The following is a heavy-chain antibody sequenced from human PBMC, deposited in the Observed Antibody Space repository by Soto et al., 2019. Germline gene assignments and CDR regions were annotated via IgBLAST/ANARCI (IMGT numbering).Heavy chain of an antibody. V-gene: IGHV1-2*02. J-gene: IGHJ6*04. CDR1: GYTLTAYH. CDR2: SDLNSDDK. CDR3: AGRDFTYGLDV. Sequence: QVQLVQSGAEVKKPGASVKVSCKASGYTLTAYHLHWVRQAPGHGLEWMGWSDLNSDDKKYALKFQGRVTMTRDTSIDTGYMELSRRRFDDTAIYYCAGRDFTYGLDVWGKGTTVTVSS.